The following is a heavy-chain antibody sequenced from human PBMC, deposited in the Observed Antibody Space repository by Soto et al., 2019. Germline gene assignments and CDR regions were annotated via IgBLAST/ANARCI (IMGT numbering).Heavy chain of an antibody. V-gene: IGHV3-53*01. CDR3: ASPLDSNSDYYYGMDV. Sequence: EVQLVESGGGLIQPGGSLRLSCAASGFTVSSNYMSWVRQAPGKGLEWVSLIYSGGSTYYADSVKGRFTISRDNSKNTLYLQMNSRRAEDTAVYYCASPLDSNSDYYYGMDVWGQGPTVTVSS. J-gene: IGHJ6*02. CDR1: GFTVSSNY. CDR2: IYSGGST. D-gene: IGHD6-6*01.